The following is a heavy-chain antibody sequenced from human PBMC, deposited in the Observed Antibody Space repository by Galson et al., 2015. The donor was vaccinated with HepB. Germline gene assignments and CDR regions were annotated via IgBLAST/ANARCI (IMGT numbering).Heavy chain of an antibody. J-gene: IGHJ3*02. CDR3: ARDLEQWHDVFDI. V-gene: IGHV1-69*04. Sequence: VKVSCKASGGTFSSQTITWVRQAPGQGLEWMGRIITIHGIANYAQKFQGRVTIIADKSTSTAYMELSSLRAEDTAVYYCARDLEQWHDVFDIWGQGTMVTVSS. D-gene: IGHD6-19*01. CDR1: GGTFSSQT. CDR2: IITIHGIA.